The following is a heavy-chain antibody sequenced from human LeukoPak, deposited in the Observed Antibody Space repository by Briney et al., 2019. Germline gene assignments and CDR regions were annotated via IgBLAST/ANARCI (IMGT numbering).Heavy chain of an antibody. Sequence: GGSLRLSCKVSGFTFNRYWLSWVRQAPGKGLEWVAVVGPDGREKVYADSVKGRFTMSRDNDKNLVYLQMNSLRVEDTAVYYCARDLNWVFDFWGQGTLVTVSS. CDR3: ARDLNWVFDF. J-gene: IGHJ4*02. CDR2: VGPDGREK. D-gene: IGHD3-16*01. V-gene: IGHV3-7*01. CDR1: GFTFNRYW.